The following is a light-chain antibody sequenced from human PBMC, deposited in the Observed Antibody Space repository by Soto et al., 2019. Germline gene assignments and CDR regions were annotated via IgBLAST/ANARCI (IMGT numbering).Light chain of an antibody. J-gene: IGLJ1*01. Sequence: QSVLTQPASVSGSPGQSITISCIGTSSDIGNYNYVSWYQQHPGKAPKLMIYDVSYLPSGVSNRFSGSKSGNTASLTISGLQAEDEAEYYCTSYTNSDTYVFGIGTKVTVL. CDR2: DVS. CDR1: SSDIGNYNY. CDR3: TSYTNSDTYV. V-gene: IGLV2-14*01.